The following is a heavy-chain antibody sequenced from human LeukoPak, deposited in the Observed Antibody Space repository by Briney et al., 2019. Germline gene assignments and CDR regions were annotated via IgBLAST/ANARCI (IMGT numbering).Heavy chain of an antibody. J-gene: IGHJ4*02. CDR3: ARYGSGSYYKDPFDY. D-gene: IGHD3-10*01. Sequence: RTGGSLRLSCAASGFTFGGYSMNWVRQAPGKGLEWVSYISSSSDSIYYADSVKGRFTISRDNAQNSLYLQMNSLRDEDTAVYYCARYGSGSYYKDPFDYWGQGTLVTVSS. CDR1: GFTFGGYS. CDR2: ISSSSDSI. V-gene: IGHV3-48*02.